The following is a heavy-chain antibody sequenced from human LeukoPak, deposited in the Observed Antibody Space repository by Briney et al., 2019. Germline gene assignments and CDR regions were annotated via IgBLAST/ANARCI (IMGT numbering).Heavy chain of an antibody. J-gene: IGHJ4*02. CDR2: IIPILGIA. V-gene: IGHV1-69*04. CDR3: ARVPPEAYYYDSSGYFFDY. CDR1: GGTFSSYA. Sequence: SVKVSCKASGGTFSSYAISWVRQAPGQGLEWMGRIIPILGIANYAQKFQGRVTITADKSTSTAYMELSSLRSEDTAVYYCARVPPEAYYYDSSGYFFDYWGQGTLVTVSS. D-gene: IGHD3-22*01.